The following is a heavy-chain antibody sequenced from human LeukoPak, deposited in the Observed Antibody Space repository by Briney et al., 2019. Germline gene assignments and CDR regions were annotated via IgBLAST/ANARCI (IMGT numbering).Heavy chain of an antibody. J-gene: IGHJ2*01. V-gene: IGHV4-4*07. Sequence: PSETLSLTCTVSGGLISNSYWSWIRQPAGKGLEWIGRIYTFGSTNYNPSLKSRVTMSFDTSKSQFSLKLSSVTAADTAVYYCARKPGDWYFDLWGRGILVTVSS. CDR1: GGLISNSY. CDR2: IYTFGST. D-gene: IGHD7-27*01. CDR3: ARKPGDWYFDL.